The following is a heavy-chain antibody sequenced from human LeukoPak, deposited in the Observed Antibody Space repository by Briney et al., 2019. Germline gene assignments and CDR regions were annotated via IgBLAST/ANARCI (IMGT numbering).Heavy chain of an antibody. Sequence: GGSLRLSCAASGFTFSSYAMSCVRQAPGKGLEWVSAISGSGGSTHYADSVKGRFTISRDNSKNTLYLQMNSLRAEDTAVYYCAKVGRGYCSSTSCRGGALDIWGQGTMVTVSS. CDR3: AKVGRGYCSSTSCRGGALDI. D-gene: IGHD2-2*01. CDR2: ISGSGGST. J-gene: IGHJ3*02. V-gene: IGHV3-23*01. CDR1: GFTFSSYA.